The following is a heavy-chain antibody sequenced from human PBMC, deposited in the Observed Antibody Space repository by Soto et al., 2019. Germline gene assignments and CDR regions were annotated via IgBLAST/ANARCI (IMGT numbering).Heavy chain of an antibody. D-gene: IGHD3-22*01. Sequence: QVQLVQFGAEVKKPGSSVKVSCKASGGTFSSYAISWVRQAPGQGLEWMGGIIPIFGTANYAQKFQGRVTITADESTSTAYMELSSLRSEDTAVYYCARRCGYYYDSSGPCCYWGQGTLVTVSS. J-gene: IGHJ4*02. CDR3: ARRCGYYYDSSGPCCY. V-gene: IGHV1-69*01. CDR2: IIPIFGTA. CDR1: GGTFSSYA.